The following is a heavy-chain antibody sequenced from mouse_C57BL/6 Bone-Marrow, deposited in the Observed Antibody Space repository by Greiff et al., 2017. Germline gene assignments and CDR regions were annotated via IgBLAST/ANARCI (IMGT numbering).Heavy chain of an antibody. J-gene: IGHJ3*01. V-gene: IGHV1-74*01. CDR2: IHPSDSDT. Sequence: VQLQQPGAELVKPGASVKVSCKASGYTFTSYWMHWVKQRPGQGLEWIGRIHPSDSDTNYNQKFKGKATLTVDKSSSTAYVQLSSLTSEGSAVYYCAIRGFAYWGQGTLVTVSA. CDR1: GYTFTSYW. CDR3: AIRGFAY.